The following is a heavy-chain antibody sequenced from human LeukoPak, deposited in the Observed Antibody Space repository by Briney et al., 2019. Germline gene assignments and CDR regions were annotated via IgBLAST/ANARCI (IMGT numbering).Heavy chain of an antibody. V-gene: IGHV3-7*01. CDR3: ARERGSGSYHPFDP. D-gene: IGHD3-10*01. CDR1: GFTFSSYW. J-gene: IGHJ5*02. Sequence: QPGGSLRLSCVASGFTFSSYWMSWVRQTPGKGLEWVANIKQDGSEKNYVDSVKGRFTISRDNAKNSLYLQMNSLRADGTAVYYCARERGSGSYHPFDPWGQGTLATVSS. CDR2: IKQDGSEK.